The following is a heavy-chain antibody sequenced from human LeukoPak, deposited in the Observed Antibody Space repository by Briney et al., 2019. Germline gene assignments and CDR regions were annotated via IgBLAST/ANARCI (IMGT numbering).Heavy chain of an antibody. CDR1: GGSISSYY. CDR3: ARFSHYYYYGMDV. CDR2: IYYSGST. Sequence: SETLSLTCTVSGGSISSYYWSWIRQPPGKGLEWMGYIYYSGSTNYNPSFKSRVTISVDTSKHQFPLKLSSVTAADTAVYYCARFSHYYYYGMDVWGQGTTVTVSS. J-gene: IGHJ6*02. V-gene: IGHV4-59*01.